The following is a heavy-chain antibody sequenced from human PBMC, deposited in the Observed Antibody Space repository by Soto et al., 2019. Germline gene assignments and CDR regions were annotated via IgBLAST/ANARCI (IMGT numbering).Heavy chain of an antibody. J-gene: IGHJ4*02. CDR2: IIPIFGTA. CDR1: GGTFSSYA. CDR3: ARYRAFRVVRHDY. V-gene: IGHV1-69*06. D-gene: IGHD3-3*01. Sequence: GNVYCTASGGTFSSYAISWVRQAPGQGLEWMGGIIPIFGTANYAQKFPGRVTITADNSTSTAYMELSSLRSEDTAVYYCARYRAFRVVRHDYWRQGSLVTVST.